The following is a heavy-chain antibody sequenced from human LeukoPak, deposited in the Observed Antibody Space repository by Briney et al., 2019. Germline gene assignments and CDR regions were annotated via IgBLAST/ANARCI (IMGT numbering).Heavy chain of an antibody. CDR3: ARDGPYCTNGICYSRYYFDY. J-gene: IGHJ4*02. V-gene: IGHV4-30-2*01. D-gene: IGHD2-8*01. CDR1: GGSISSGGYY. CDR2: IYHSGNT. Sequence: SQTLSLTCTVSGGSISSGGYYWSWIRQPPGKGLEWIGYIYHSGNTYYNPSLKSRVTISVDTSKNQFSLKLSSVTAADTAVYYCARDGPYCTNGICYSRYYFDYWGQGTLVTVSS.